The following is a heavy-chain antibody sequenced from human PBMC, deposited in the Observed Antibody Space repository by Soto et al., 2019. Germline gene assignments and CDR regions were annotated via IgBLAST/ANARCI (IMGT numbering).Heavy chain of an antibody. J-gene: IGHJ6*02. CDR3: ARELPTAIRGGYYYSYGMDV. CDR1: GFTFRNYA. D-gene: IGHD2-2*02. Sequence: EVQLLESGGNSVLPGGSLTLSCAASGFTFRNYAMMWVRQAPGKGLEWVSSISGSGDDASYTDSVRGRFTISRDNSRNTLFLQMNSLRVEDAALYYCARELPTAIRGGYYYSYGMDVWGQGTTVTVSS. V-gene: IGHV3-23*01. CDR2: ISGSGDDA.